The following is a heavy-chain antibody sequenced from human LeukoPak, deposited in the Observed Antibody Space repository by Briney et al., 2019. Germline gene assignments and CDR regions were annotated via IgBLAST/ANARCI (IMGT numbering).Heavy chain of an antibody. V-gene: IGHV3-30*03. CDR3: ARTLLSNTYSGAFDI. D-gene: IGHD2-21*01. CDR1: GFSFSNYA. Sequence: GRSLRLSCAASGFSFSNYAMHWVRQDSGRGLDWLAVISHDGINTYYADSVKGRFTISRDNSKNTLYLQLNSPRAEDTAVYYCARTLLSNTYSGAFDIWGQGTMVTVSS. J-gene: IGHJ3*02. CDR2: ISHDGINT.